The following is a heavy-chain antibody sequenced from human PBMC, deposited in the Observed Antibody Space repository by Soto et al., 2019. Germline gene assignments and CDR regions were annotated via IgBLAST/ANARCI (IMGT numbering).Heavy chain of an antibody. CDR2: TNSDGSDT. V-gene: IGHV3-74*01. CDR1: GFTFSSYW. D-gene: IGHD6-19*01. Sequence: GGSLRLSCAASGFTFSSYWMYSVRQAPGKGLVWVSRTNSDGSDTTYADSVKGRFTISRDNAKNTLYPQMNSLRAEDTAVYYCARDRGWSLFDYWGQGTLVTVSS. CDR3: ARDRGWSLFDY. J-gene: IGHJ4*02.